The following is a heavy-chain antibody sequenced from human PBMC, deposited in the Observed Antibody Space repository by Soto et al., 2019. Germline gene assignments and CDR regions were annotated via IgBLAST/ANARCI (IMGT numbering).Heavy chain of an antibody. CDR1: GFTFSSYT. CDR2: ISSGSSYI. D-gene: IGHD1-26*01. Sequence: PGGSLRLSCAASGFTFSSYTMNWVRQAPGKGLEWVSSISSGSSYIYYADSVKGRFTISRDNARNSLYLQMNSLRAEDTAVYYCARDKAVGATFDYWGQGTLVTVSS. V-gene: IGHV3-21*01. J-gene: IGHJ4*02. CDR3: ARDKAVGATFDY.